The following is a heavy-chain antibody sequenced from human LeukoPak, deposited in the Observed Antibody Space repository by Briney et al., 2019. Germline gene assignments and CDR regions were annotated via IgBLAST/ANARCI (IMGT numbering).Heavy chain of an antibody. CDR2: ISSSSSYI. J-gene: IGHJ6*02. V-gene: IGHV3-21*01. Sequence: GGSLRLSCAASGFTFSSYSMNWVRQAPGKGLEWVSSISSSSSYIYYADSVKGRFTISRDNARNSLYLQMNSLRAEDTAVYYCARGAIMVRGVMIVYYYGMDVWGQGTTVTVSS. CDR3: ARGAIMVRGVMIVYYYGMDV. CDR1: GFTFSSYS. D-gene: IGHD3-10*01.